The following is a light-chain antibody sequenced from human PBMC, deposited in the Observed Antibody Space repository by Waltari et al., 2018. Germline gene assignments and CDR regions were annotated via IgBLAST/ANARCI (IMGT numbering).Light chain of an antibody. J-gene: IGLJ1*01. CDR1: TSDVGTYNY. V-gene: IGLV2-14*01. CDR3: SSYTSSSSYV. Sequence: QSALTQPASVSGSPGQSITISCTGTTSDVGTYNYVSWYQQHPGKAPKLMIYEVSNRPSGVSNRFSVSKSGNTASLTISGLQAEDEADYYCSSYTSSSSYVFGTGTKVTVL. CDR2: EVS.